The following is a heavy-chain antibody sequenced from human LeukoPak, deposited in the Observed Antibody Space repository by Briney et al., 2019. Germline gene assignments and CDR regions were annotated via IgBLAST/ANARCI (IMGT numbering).Heavy chain of an antibody. CDR3: ARGATYAYYFDY. Sequence: GGSLRLSCAASGFTFSRDWMHWVRQAPGKGLVWVARIKYDGSTTNSADSVEGRFTISRDNAKNTVYLQMNSLRAEDTAVYYCARGATYAYYFDYWGQGTLVTVSS. V-gene: IGHV3-74*01. CDR1: GFTFSRDW. CDR2: IKYDGSTT. D-gene: IGHD4-17*01. J-gene: IGHJ4*02.